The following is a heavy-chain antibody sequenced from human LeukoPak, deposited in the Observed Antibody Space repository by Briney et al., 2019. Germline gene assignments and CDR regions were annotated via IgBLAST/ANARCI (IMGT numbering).Heavy chain of an antibody. CDR2: FWANGYDK. CDR1: GFIFSHYG. Sequence: PGGSLRLSCAASGFIFSHYGMHWVRQAPGKGLEWVAVFWANGYDKYYIDSVKGRFTVSRDNSKNTLYLQMNSLRSEDTAVYYCATDLAGNAEQGFDYWGQGTLVTVSS. V-gene: IGHV3-30*02. D-gene: IGHD6-13*01. J-gene: IGHJ4*02. CDR3: ATDLAGNAEQGFDY.